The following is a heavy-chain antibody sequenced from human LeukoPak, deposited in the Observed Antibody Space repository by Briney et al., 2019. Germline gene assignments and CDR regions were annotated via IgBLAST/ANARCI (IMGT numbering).Heavy chain of an antibody. CDR1: GGSISSYY. D-gene: IGHD5-18*01. CDR3: ARGGYFGINYYYYYMDV. J-gene: IGHJ6*03. CDR2: IYYSGST. Sequence: SETLSLTCIVSGGSISSYYWSWIRQPPGKGLEWIGYIYYSGSTNYNPSLKSRVTISVDTSKNQFSLKLSSVTAADTAVYYCARGGYFGINYYYYYMDVWGKGTTVTVSS. V-gene: IGHV4-59*01.